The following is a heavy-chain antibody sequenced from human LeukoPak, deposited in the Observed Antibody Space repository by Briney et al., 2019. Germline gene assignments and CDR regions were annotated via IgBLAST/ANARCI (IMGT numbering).Heavy chain of an antibody. Sequence: ASVKVSCKVSGYTFTDYYMHWVQQAPGKGLEWMGLVDPEDGETIYAEKFQGRVTITADTSTDTAYMEPSSLRSEDTAVYYCATYYDYVWGTSKPAFDIWGQGTMVTVSS. J-gene: IGHJ3*02. CDR3: ATYYDYVWGTSKPAFDI. V-gene: IGHV1-69-2*01. CDR2: VDPEDGET. CDR1: GYTFTDYY. D-gene: IGHD3-16*01.